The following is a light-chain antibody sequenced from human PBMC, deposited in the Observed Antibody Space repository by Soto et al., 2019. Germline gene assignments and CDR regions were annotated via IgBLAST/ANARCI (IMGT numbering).Light chain of an antibody. CDR3: QHYNSYSEA. CDR2: KAS. CDR1: QTISSW. V-gene: IGKV1-5*03. J-gene: IGKJ1*01. Sequence: DIQMTQSISTVCGSVGDRVTSTCRASQTISSWLAWYQQKPGKAPKLLIYKASTLKSGVPSRFSGSGSGTEFTLTISSLQPDDFATYYCQHYNSYSEAFGQGTKVDIK.